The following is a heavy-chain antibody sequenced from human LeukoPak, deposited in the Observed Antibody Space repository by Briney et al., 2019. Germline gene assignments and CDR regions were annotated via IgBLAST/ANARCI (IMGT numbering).Heavy chain of an antibody. J-gene: IGHJ5*02. CDR3: ARGPSSSWFDP. CDR2: IYYSGNT. V-gene: IGHV4-59*08. D-gene: IGHD6-13*01. CDR1: GGSISSYY. Sequence: SETLSLTCTVSGGSISSYYWSWIRQPPGKGLEWIGYIYYSGNTNYNPSLKSRVTISVDTSKNQFSLKLSSVTAADTAVYYCARGPSSSWFDPWGQGTLVTVSS.